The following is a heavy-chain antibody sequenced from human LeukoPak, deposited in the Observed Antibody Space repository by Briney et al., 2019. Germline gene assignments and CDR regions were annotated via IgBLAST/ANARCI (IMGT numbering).Heavy chain of an antibody. Sequence: GGSLRLSCAASGFTFSSYAMHWVRQAPGKGLEWVAVISYDGSNKYYADSVKGRFTISRDNSKNTLYLQMNSLRAEDTAVYYCAGDSGDDGFDIWGQGTMVNVSS. CDR1: GFTFSSYA. CDR2: ISYDGSNK. V-gene: IGHV3-30*04. J-gene: IGHJ3*02. CDR3: AGDSGDDGFDI. D-gene: IGHD3-10*01.